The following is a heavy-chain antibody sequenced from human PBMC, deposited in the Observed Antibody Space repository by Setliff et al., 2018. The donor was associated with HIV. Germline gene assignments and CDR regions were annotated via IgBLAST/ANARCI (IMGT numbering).Heavy chain of an antibody. CDR2: INPSGGST. V-gene: IGHV1-46*01. D-gene: IGHD3-3*01. J-gene: IGHJ6*03. Sequence: ASVKVSCKASGYTFTSYYVHWVRQAPGQGLEWMGIINPSGGSTRYAQKFQGRVTMTRDTSMSTVYMELSSLRSEDTAVYYCARDGYYNSWSGYGYYYYYMDVWGKGTTVTVSS. CDR3: ARDGYYNSWSGYGYYYYYMDV. CDR1: GYTFTSYY.